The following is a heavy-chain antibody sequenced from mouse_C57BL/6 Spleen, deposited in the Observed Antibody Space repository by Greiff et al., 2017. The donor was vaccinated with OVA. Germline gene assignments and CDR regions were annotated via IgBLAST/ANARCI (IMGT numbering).Heavy chain of an antibody. D-gene: IGHD1-1*01. V-gene: IGHV1-64*01. Sequence: QVQLQQPGAELVKPGASVKLSCKASGYTFTSYWMHWVKQRPGQGLEWIGMIHPNSGSTNYNEKFKSKATLTVDQSSSTAYMQLSSLTSEDSAVYYCARSVLYYFDYWGQGTTLTVSS. CDR3: ARSVLYYFDY. CDR1: GYTFTSYW. J-gene: IGHJ2*01. CDR2: IHPNSGST.